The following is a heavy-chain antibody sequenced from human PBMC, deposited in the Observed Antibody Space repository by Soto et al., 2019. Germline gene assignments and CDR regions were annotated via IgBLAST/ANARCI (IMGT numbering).Heavy chain of an antibody. CDR2: ISGGATAA. V-gene: IGHV3-23*01. CDR3: ARCGGDSCSVGYFDY. D-gene: IGHD2-21*01. Sequence: GALRLSCAASGFTFSSYAMSWVRQAPRKGLEWVSAISGGATAAAYADSVKGRFTVSRDKSKNTLYLQMNSLGAEDTAVYYCARCGGDSCSVGYFDYWGQGALVTVSS. CDR1: GFTFSSYA. J-gene: IGHJ4*02.